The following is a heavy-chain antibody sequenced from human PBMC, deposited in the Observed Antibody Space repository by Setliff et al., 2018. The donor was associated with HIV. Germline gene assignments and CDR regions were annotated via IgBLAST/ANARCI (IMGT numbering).Heavy chain of an antibody. CDR1: GFTFGDYA. Sequence: PGGSLRLSCTASGFTFGDYAMSWVRQAPGKGLEWVGFIRSKAYGGTTEYAASVKGRFTTSRDDSKSIAYLQMNSLKTEDTAVYYCTGDRGYAFDSWGQGTRVTVSS. J-gene: IGHJ3*02. CDR2: IRSKAYGGTT. V-gene: IGHV3-49*04. D-gene: IGHD3-10*01. CDR3: TGDRGYAFDS.